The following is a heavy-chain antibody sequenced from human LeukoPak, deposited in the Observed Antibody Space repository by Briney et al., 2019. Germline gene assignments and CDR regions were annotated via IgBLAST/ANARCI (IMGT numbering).Heavy chain of an antibody. Sequence: SVKVSCKASGGTFSSYAISWVRQAPGQGLEWMGGIIPIFGTANYAQKLQGRVTITADESTSTAYMELSSLRSEDTAVYYCATNILGYCSSTSCPYAHYYYYYMDVWGKGTTVTVSS. D-gene: IGHD2-2*01. CDR1: GGTFSSYA. J-gene: IGHJ6*03. CDR3: ATNILGYCSSTSCPYAHYYYYYMDV. V-gene: IGHV1-69*13. CDR2: IIPIFGTA.